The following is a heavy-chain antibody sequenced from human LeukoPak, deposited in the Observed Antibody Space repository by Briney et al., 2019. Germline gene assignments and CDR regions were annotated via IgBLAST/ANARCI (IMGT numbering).Heavy chain of an antibody. D-gene: IGHD5-12*01. V-gene: IGHV3-66*01. J-gene: IGHJ4*02. CDR3: ARGMVATGY. Sequence: QTGGSLRLSCAASGFTVSYNYMSWVRQAPGKGLEWVSIIYSDGSTYYAESVKDRFTISRDNSKNTVDLQMNSLRTEDSAVYYCARGMVATGYWGQGILVTVSS. CDR2: IYSDGST. CDR1: GFTVSYNY.